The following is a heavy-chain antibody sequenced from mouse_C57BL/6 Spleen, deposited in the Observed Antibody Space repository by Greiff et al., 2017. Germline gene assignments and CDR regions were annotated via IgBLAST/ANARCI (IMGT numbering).Heavy chain of an antibody. CDR3: ARRGYGSSYGYYDV. V-gene: IGHV1-55*01. CDR2: IYPGSGST. CDR1: GYTFTSYW. D-gene: IGHD1-1*01. Sequence: VQLQQPGAELVKPGASVKMSCKASGYTFTSYWITWVKQRPGPGLEWIGDIYPGSGSTNYNEKFKSKATLTVDTSSSTAYMKLSSLTSVDSAVYYCARRGYGSSYGYYDVWGTETTVTVSS. J-gene: IGHJ1*03.